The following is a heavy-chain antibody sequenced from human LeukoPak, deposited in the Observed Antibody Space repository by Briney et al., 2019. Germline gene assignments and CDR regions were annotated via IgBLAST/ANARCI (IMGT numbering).Heavy chain of an antibody. D-gene: IGHD3-22*01. J-gene: IGHJ4*02. Sequence: PGGSLRLSCAASGFTFGSYSMNWVRQAPGKGLEWVSSISSSSSYIYYADSVKGRFTISRDNAKNSLYLQMNSLRAEDTAVYYCASIDYYDSSFDYWGQGTLVTVSS. CDR2: ISSSSSYI. CDR3: ASIDYYDSSFDY. CDR1: GFTFGSYS. V-gene: IGHV3-21*01.